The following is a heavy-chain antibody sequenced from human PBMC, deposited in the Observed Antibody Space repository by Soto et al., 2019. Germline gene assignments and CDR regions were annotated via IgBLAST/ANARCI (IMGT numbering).Heavy chain of an antibody. V-gene: IGHV3-66*01. D-gene: IGHD3-16*01. CDR2: IYSGGST. J-gene: IGHJ4*02. Sequence: PGGSLRLSCAASGFTVSTKYMSWVRQAPGKGLEWVSVIYSGGSTFYADSVRGRFTISRDNSKNTVKLQMNSLRAEDTAVYYCARVPWAADYWGRGTLFPVS. CDR3: ARVPWAADY. CDR1: GFTVSTKY.